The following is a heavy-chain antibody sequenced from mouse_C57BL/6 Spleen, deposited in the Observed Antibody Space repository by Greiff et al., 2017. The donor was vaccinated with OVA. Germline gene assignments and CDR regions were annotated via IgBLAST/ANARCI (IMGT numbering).Heavy chain of an antibody. Sequence: EVQVVESGPELVKPGASVKMSCKASGYTFTDYNMHWVKQSHGKSLEWIGYINPNNGGTSYNQKFKGKATLTVNKSSSTAYMELRSLTSEDAAVYYCAGGWDRFAYWGQGTLVTVSA. CDR2: INPNNGGT. CDR1: GYTFTDYN. D-gene: IGHD3-3*01. CDR3: AGGWDRFAY. J-gene: IGHJ3*01. V-gene: IGHV1-22*01.